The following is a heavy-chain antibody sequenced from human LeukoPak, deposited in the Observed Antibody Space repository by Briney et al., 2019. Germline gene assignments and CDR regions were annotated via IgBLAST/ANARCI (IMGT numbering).Heavy chain of an antibody. CDR2: IYYGGST. D-gene: IGHD2-2*01. Sequence: SEALSLTCTVSGASISSSSYYWGWIRQPPGKGLEWIGSIYYGGSTYYNPSLKSRVTISVDTSKNQFSLKVNSVTAADTAVYYCARDAGHQLSRRNYYAMDVWGQGTTVTVSS. CDR1: GASISSSSYY. CDR3: ARDAGHQLSRRNYYAMDV. V-gene: IGHV4-39*07. J-gene: IGHJ6*02.